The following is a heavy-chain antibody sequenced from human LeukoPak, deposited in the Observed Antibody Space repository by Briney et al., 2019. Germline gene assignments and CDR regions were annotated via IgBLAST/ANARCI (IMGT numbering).Heavy chain of an antibody. CDR2: INHSGST. Sequence: PSETLSLTCAVYGGSFSGYYWSWIRQPPGKGLEWIGEINHSGSTNYNPSLKSRVTISVDTSKNQFSLKLSSVTAADTAVYYCARGPTVLLWFGEFQYPLRPGMDVWGKGTTVTVSS. CDR1: GGSFSGYY. CDR3: ARGPTVLLWFGEFQYPLRPGMDV. D-gene: IGHD3-10*01. V-gene: IGHV4-34*01. J-gene: IGHJ6*04.